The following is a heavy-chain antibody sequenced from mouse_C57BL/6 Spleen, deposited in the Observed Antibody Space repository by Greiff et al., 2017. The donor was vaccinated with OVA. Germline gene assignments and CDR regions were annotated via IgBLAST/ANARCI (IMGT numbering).Heavy chain of an antibody. D-gene: IGHD2-4*01. CDR1: GFTFSSYA. V-gene: IGHV5-9-1*02. Sequence: EVQLVESGEGLVKPGGSLKLSCAASGFTFSSYAMSWVRQTPEKRLEWVAYISSGGDYIYYADTVKGRFTISRDNARNTLYLQMSSLKSEDTAMYYWTREGGLRLGYAMDYWGQGTSVTVSS. J-gene: IGHJ4*01. CDR2: ISSGGDYI. CDR3: TREGGLRLGYAMDY.